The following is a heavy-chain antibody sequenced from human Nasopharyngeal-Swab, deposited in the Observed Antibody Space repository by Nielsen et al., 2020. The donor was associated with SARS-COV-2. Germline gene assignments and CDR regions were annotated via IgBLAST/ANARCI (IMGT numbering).Heavy chain of an antibody. CDR3: TRHRYGDYVSEY. CDR2: VYYFGST. CDR1: GGSIRGYY. Sequence: SETLSLTCTVSGGSIRGYYWSWIRQPPGRGPEWMGYVYYFGSTDYNPSLKSRVTMSVDTSKNQVSLKLTSLTAADTAVHYCTRHRYGDYVSEYWGQGTLVTVSS. D-gene: IGHD4-17*01. V-gene: IGHV4-59*08. J-gene: IGHJ4*02.